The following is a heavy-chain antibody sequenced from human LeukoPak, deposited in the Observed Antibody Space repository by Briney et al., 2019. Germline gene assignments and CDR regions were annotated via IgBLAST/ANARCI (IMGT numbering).Heavy chain of an antibody. V-gene: IGHV3-21*01. J-gene: IGHJ6*03. CDR2: ITSGSSHI. CDR1: GFTFSSYN. Sequence: PGGSLRLSCAASGFTFSSYNMNWVRQTPGQGLEWVSSITSGSSHIYYADSVKGRLTISRDNAKSSLYLQMNSLRAEDTAVYYCARDPYSGSYGADYYYYMDVWGKGTTVTISS. CDR3: ARDPYSGSYGADYYYYMDV. D-gene: IGHD1-26*01.